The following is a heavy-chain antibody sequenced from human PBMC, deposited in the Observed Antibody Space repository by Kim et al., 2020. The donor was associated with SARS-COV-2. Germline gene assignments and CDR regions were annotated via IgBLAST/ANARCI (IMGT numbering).Heavy chain of an antibody. CDR1: GFRFRDYW. J-gene: IGHJ6*02. D-gene: IGHD3-22*01. V-gene: IGHV3-7*01. Sequence: GGSLRLSCAASGFRFRDYWMSRVRQAPGKGLEWVGNIKEDGSDKSYVDSVRGRFTISRDNAKNSLYLQMNSLGAEDTAIYYCARGSGHSSDRFVWGQGTTVTVSS. CDR2: IKEDGSDK. CDR3: ARGSGHSSDRFV.